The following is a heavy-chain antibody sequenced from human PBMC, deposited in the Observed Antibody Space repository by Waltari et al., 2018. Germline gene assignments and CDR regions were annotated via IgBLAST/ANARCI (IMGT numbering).Heavy chain of an antibody. D-gene: IGHD2-21*01. CDR1: GVSISGSHY. J-gene: IGHJ6*03. CDR2: IYSRGST. V-gene: IGHV4-61*09. CDR3: ARSDVVVAPARNNYYFPMEV. Sequence: QLQLQQSGPGLVKPSPTLSLACSLSGVSISGSHYWNWVRQTAGEGLEWLGYIYSRGSTKYNPSLQSRATISIVNKTQFSLKLAAVTTADTAVYYCARSDVVVAPARNNYYFPMEVWGQGTTVTVSS.